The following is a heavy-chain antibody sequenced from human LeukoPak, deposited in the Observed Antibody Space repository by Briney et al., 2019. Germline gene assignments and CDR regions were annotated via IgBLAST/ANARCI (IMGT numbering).Heavy chain of an antibody. V-gene: IGHV1-8*01. CDR1: GYTFTSYD. CDR3: AREYYDSSGYVAYYYYYGMDV. D-gene: IGHD3-22*01. Sequence: GASVKVSCKASGYTFTSYDINWVRQATGQGHEWMGWMNPNSGNTGYAQKFQGRVTMTRNTSISTAYMELSSLRSEDTAVYYCAREYYDSSGYVAYYYYYGMDVWGQGTTVTVSS. CDR2: MNPNSGNT. J-gene: IGHJ6*02.